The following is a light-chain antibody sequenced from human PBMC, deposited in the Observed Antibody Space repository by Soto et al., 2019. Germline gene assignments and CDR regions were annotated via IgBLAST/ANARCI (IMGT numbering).Light chain of an antibody. Sequence: QSVLTQPPSASGTPRQRVTISCSGSSSNIGSNTVNWYQQLPGTAPKLLIYSNNQRPSGVPDRFSGSKSATSASLAISGLQSEDEADYYCASWDDSLNGYVFGTGTKRTVL. CDR3: ASWDDSLNGYV. V-gene: IGLV1-44*01. J-gene: IGLJ1*01. CDR2: SNN. CDR1: SSNIGSNT.